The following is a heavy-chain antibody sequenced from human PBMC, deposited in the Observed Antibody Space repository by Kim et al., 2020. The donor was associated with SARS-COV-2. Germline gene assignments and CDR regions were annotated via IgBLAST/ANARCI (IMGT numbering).Heavy chain of an antibody. D-gene: IGHD6-13*01. Sequence: GGSLRLSCAASGFTFDDYTMHWVRQAPGKGLEWVSLISWDGGSTYYADSVKGRFTISRDNSKNSLYLQMNSLRTEDTALYYCAKTLPWGSSYLGGMDVWGQGTTVTVSS. CDR2: ISWDGGST. J-gene: IGHJ6*02. CDR3: AKTLPWGSSYLGGMDV. V-gene: IGHV3-43*01. CDR1: GFTFDDYT.